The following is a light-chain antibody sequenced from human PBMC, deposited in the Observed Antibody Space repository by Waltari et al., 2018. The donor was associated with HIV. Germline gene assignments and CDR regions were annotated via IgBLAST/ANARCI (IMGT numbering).Light chain of an antibody. CDR1: SSDVGGYNY. CDR2: DVT. V-gene: IGLV2-8*01. CDR3: SSYAGSNNLI. J-gene: IGLJ2*01. Sequence: ALTHPLSASGSPGQSVTISCNGTSSDVGGYNYVSWYQQHPGKAPKLMLYDVTKRPSGVPDRFSGSKSGSTASLTVSGLQAEDEADYYCSSYAGSNNLIFGGGTKLTVL.